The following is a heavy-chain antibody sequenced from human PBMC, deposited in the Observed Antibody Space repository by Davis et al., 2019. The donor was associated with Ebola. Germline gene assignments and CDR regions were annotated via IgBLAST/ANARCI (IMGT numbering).Heavy chain of an antibody. J-gene: IGHJ4*02. Sequence: MPSEILSLTCTVSGGSISSSSYYWGWIRQPPGKGLEWIGSIYYSGSTYYNPSLKSRVTISVDTSKNQFSLKLSSVTAADTAVYFCVSAGWDHWGQGTLVTVSS. CDR2: IYYSGST. CDR3: VSAGWDH. CDR1: GGSISSSSYY. V-gene: IGHV4-39*01. D-gene: IGHD2-15*01.